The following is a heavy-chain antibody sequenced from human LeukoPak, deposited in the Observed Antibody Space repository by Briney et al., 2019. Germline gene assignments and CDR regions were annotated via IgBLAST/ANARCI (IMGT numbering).Heavy chain of an antibody. V-gene: IGHV4-59*01. Sequence: SETLCLTCAVSGGSISSYYWSWIRQPPGKGLEWIGDIYYSGSTNYNPSLKSRVTISVDTSKNQFSLKLSSVTAADTAVYYCAGNAGKSGVVVTAYNVDHPRLGFDLWGRGTLVTVSS. J-gene: IGHJ2*01. D-gene: IGHD2-21*02. CDR3: AGNAGKSGVVVTAYNVDHPRLGFDL. CDR2: IYYSGST. CDR1: GGSISSYY.